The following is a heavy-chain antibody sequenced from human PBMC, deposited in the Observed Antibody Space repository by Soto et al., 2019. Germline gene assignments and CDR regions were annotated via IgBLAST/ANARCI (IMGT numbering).Heavy chain of an antibody. J-gene: IGHJ5*02. CDR3: AKSYDILTGSDNWFDP. CDR2: ISGSGGST. D-gene: IGHD3-9*01. Sequence: LRLSCAASGFTFSSYAMSWVRQAPGKGLEWVSAISGSGGSTYYADSVKGRFTISRDNSKNTLYLQMNSHRAEDTAVYYCAKSYDILTGSDNWFDPWGQGTRVTVSS. CDR1: GFTFSSYA. V-gene: IGHV3-23*01.